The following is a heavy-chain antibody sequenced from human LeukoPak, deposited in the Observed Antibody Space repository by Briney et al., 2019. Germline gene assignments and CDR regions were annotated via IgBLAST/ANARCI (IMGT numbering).Heavy chain of an antibody. CDR2: MNPNSGNT. J-gene: IGHJ4*02. V-gene: IGHV1-8*01. CDR1: GYTFTSYD. CDR3: ARGDGSYSLFDLDY. Sequence: GASVKVSCKASGYTFTSYDINWVRQATGQGLEWMGWMNPNSGNTGYAQKFQGRVTMTTDTSTSTAYMELRSLRSDDTAVYYCARGDGSYSLFDLDYWGQGTLVTVSS. D-gene: IGHD1-26*01.